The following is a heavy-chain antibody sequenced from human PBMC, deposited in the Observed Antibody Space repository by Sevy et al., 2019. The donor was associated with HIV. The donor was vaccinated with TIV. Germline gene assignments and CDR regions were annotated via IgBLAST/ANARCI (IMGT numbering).Heavy chain of an antibody. Sequence: LSLTCTVSGGSISSYYWSWIRQPPGKGLEWIGYIYYSGSTNYNPSLKSRVTISVDTSKNQFSLKLSSVTAADTAVYYCARQIFGVVRVPYYYYYMDVWGKGTTVTVSS. CDR3: ARQIFGVVRVPYYYYYMDV. D-gene: IGHD3-3*01. CDR2: IYYSGST. CDR1: GGSISSYY. V-gene: IGHV4-59*01. J-gene: IGHJ6*03.